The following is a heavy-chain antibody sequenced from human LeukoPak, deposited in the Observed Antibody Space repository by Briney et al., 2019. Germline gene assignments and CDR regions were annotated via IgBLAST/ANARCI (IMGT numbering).Heavy chain of an antibody. J-gene: IGHJ6*03. V-gene: IGHV1-18*01. D-gene: IGHD2-8*01. CDR2: ISAYNGNT. CDR3: AKLKYGPLLSYYYMDV. CDR1: GYTFTSYG. Sequence: GASVKVSCKASGYTFTSYGISWVRQAPGQGLEWMGWISAYNGNTNYAQKLQGRVTMTTDTSTSTAYMELRSLRSDDTAVYYCAKLKYGPLLSYYYMDVWGKGTTVTISS.